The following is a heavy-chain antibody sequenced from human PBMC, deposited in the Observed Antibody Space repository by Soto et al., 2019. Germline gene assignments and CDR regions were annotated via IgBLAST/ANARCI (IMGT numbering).Heavy chain of an antibody. CDR2: INSDGSGT. CDR1: GFTFSTFW. D-gene: IGHD1-7*01. J-gene: IGHJ4*02. CDR3: ARDSLELAVYFDY. Sequence: VQLEESGGGLVQPGGSLRLSCAASGFTFSTFWMHWVRQAPGKGLVWVSRINSDGSGTSYADSVKGRFTISRDNAKNTLYLQMNSLRAEDTAVYYCARDSLELAVYFDYWGQGTLVTVSS. V-gene: IGHV3-74*01.